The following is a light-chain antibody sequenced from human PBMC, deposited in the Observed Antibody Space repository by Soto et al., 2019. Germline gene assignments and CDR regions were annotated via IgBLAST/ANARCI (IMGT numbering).Light chain of an antibody. CDR3: RSFAGNNNLV. V-gene: IGLV2-8*01. CDR1: SSDVGGYNY. CDR2: EVS. Sequence: QSALTQPPSASGSPGQSVTISCTGTSSDVGGYNYVSWYQQHPGKAPKLMISEVSKRPSGVPDRLSGSKSGNTASLTVSGLQAEDEADYYCRSFAGNNNLVFGGGTKLTVL. J-gene: IGLJ2*01.